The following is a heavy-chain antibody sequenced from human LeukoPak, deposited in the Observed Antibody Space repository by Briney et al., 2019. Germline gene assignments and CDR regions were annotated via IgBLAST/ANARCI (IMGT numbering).Heavy chain of an antibody. J-gene: IGHJ4*02. CDR2: IKNDGSEK. CDR3: AKDYPTPAH. CDR1: GFTFSVYW. Sequence: PGGSLRLSCAASGFTFSVYWMSWVRQPPGRGLEWVANIKNDGSEKYYVDSVKGRFTISRDNAKNTLYLQMNSLRAEDTAVYYCAKDYPTPAHWGQGTLVTVSS. V-gene: IGHV3-7*01.